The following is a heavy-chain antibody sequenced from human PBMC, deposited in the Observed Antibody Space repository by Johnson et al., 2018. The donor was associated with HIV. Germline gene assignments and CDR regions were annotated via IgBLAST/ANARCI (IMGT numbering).Heavy chain of an antibody. CDR2: ISGSGGST. J-gene: IGHJ3*02. V-gene: IGHV3-23*01. D-gene: IGHD6-6*01. CDR1: GFTFSSYA. Sequence: VQLLESGGGLVQPGGSLRLSCAASGFTFSSYAMSWVRQAPGNGLEWVSAISGSGGSTYYADSVKGRFTISRDNSKNTLYLQMNSLRAEDTAVYYCAKALRGHSSSSFDAFDIWGQGTMVTVSS. CDR3: AKALRGHSSSSFDAFDI.